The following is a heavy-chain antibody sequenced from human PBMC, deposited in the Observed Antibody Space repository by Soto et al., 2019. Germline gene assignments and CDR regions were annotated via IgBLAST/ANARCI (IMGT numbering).Heavy chain of an antibody. V-gene: IGHV4-4*07. J-gene: IGHJ6*02. CDR1: GGSISSYY. Sequence: PSETLSLTCTVSGGSISSYYWSWIRQPAGKGLEWIGRIYTSGSTNYNPSLKSRVTMSVDTSKSQFSLKLSSVTAADTAVYYCARDGTVTTHYYYGMDVWGQGTTVTVSS. CDR3: ARDGTVTTHYYYGMDV. D-gene: IGHD4-17*01. CDR2: IYTSGST.